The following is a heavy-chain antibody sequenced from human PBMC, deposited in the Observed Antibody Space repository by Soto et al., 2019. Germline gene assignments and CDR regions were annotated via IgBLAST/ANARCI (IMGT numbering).Heavy chain of an antibody. V-gene: IGHV3-11*01. CDR1: GFSFSDYY. Sequence: PGGSLRLSCAASGFSFSDYYMNWIRQAPGKGLEWVSYISSSSSMIYYADSVKGRFTISRDNAKNSLYLQMNSLRAEDTAVYYCAREGEYSNVCAACGMDVWGQGTTVNVSS. J-gene: IGHJ6*02. D-gene: IGHD5-18*01. CDR2: ISSSSSMI. CDR3: AREGEYSNVCAACGMDV.